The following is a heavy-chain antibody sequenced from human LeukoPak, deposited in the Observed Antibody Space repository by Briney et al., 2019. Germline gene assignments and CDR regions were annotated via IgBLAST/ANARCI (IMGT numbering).Heavy chain of an antibody. CDR3: ARYDIDSGGWYYFDY. Sequence: GGSLRLSCAASGFTFSCFWMSWVRQAPGKGLEWVAYINQDGSEKNYVGSVKGRVTISRDNAETSLYLQMNGLGAEDTAVYYCARYDIDSGGWYYFDYWGQGTLVTVSS. J-gene: IGHJ4*02. CDR1: GFTFSCFW. D-gene: IGHD6-19*01. CDR2: INQDGSEK. V-gene: IGHV3-7*04.